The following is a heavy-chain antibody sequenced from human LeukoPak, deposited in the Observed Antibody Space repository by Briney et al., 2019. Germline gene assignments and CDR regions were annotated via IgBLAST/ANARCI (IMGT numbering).Heavy chain of an antibody. Sequence: SETLSLTCTVSGGSISSYYWSWIRQPPGKGLEWIGCIYYSGSTNYNPSLKSRVTISVDTSKNQFSLKLTSVTAADTAVYYCARASQWLSPFDYWGQGTLVTVSS. CDR1: GGSISSYY. V-gene: IGHV4-59*01. D-gene: IGHD5-12*01. CDR2: IYYSGST. CDR3: ARASQWLSPFDY. J-gene: IGHJ4*02.